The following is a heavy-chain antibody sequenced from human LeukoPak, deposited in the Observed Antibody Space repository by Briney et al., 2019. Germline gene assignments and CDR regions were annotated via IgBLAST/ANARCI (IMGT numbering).Heavy chain of an antibody. CDR1: GGTFSSYA. D-gene: IGHD2-2*01. Sequence: ASVKVSCKASGGTFSSYAISWVRQAPGQGLEWMGGIIPIFGTANYAQKFQGRVTITTDESTSTAYMELSSLRSEDTAVYYCARDLGSTSGPGPFDPWGQGTLVTVSS. CDR3: ARDLGSTSGPGPFDP. V-gene: IGHV1-69*05. J-gene: IGHJ5*02. CDR2: IIPIFGTA.